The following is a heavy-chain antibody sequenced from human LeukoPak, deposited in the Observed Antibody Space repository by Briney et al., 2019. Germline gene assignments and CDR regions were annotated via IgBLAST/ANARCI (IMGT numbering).Heavy chain of an antibody. CDR3: ARTVMYYYGSGSSSPLDY. CDR2: ISAYNGNT. D-gene: IGHD3-10*01. V-gene: IGHV1-18*01. Sequence: GASVKVSCKASGGTFTSYGISWVRQAPGQGLEWMGWISAYNGNTNYAQKLQGRVTMTTDTSTSTAYMELRSLRSDDTAVYYCARTVMYYYGSGSSSPLDYWGQGTLVTVSS. J-gene: IGHJ4*02. CDR1: GGTFTSYG.